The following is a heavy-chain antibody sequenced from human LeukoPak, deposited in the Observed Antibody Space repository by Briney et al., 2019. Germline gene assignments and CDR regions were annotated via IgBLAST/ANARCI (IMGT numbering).Heavy chain of an antibody. Sequence: SVKVSCKASRGTFSSYTISWVRQAPGQGLEWMGRIIPILGIANYAQKFQGRVTITADKSTSTAYMELSSLRSEDTAVYYCARSSVVPAAISDPWGQGTLVTVSS. V-gene: IGHV1-69*02. CDR3: ARSSVVPAAISDP. CDR1: RGTFSSYT. D-gene: IGHD2-2*01. J-gene: IGHJ5*02. CDR2: IIPILGIA.